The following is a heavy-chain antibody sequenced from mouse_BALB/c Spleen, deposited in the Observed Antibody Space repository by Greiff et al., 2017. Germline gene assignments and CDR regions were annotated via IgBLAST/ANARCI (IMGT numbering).Heavy chain of an antibody. J-gene: IGHJ4*01. CDR2: ISDGGSYT. CDR3: ARDGTTGTYYAMDY. Sequence: DVHLVESGGGLVKPGGSLKLSCAASGFTFSDYYMYWVRQTPEKRLEWVATISDGGSYTYYPDSVKGRFTISRDNAKNNLYLQMSSLKSEDTAMYYCARDGTTGTYYAMDYWGQGTSVTVSS. CDR1: GFTFSDYY. V-gene: IGHV5-4*02. D-gene: IGHD1-1*01.